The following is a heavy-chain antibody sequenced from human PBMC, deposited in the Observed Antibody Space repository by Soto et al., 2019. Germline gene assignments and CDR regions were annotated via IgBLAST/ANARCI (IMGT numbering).Heavy chain of an antibody. CDR2: ISYDGNTI. CDR3: ARSEEWLLRRLDS. CDR1: GFTLSSYS. V-gene: IGHV3-30-3*01. Sequence: QVQLVESGGGVIQPGRSLRLSCVASGFTLSSYSMHWVRQAPGKGLEWLAVISYDGNTIYCADSVKRRFSFSRDNSKNSLYVQMNSLRPEDAALYYCARSEEWLLRRLDSWGQGAMVTVSS. J-gene: IGHJ4*02. D-gene: IGHD6-19*01.